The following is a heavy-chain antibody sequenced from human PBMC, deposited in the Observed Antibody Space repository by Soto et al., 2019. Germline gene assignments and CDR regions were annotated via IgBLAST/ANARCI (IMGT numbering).Heavy chain of an antibody. CDR3: AKTRPPLYEAVAGTRKTPSRMYYFDY. Sequence: GGSLRLSCAASGFAFSSYAMSWVRQAPGKGLEWVSAISGSGGSTYYADSVKGRFTISRDNSKNTLYLQMNSLRAEDTAVYYCAKTRPPLYEAVAGTRKTPSRMYYFDYWGQGTLVTVSS. J-gene: IGHJ4*02. V-gene: IGHV3-23*01. CDR2: ISGSGGST. D-gene: IGHD6-19*01. CDR1: GFAFSSYA.